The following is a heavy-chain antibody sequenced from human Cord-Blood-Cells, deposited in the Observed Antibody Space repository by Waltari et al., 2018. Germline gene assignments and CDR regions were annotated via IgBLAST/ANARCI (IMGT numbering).Heavy chain of an antibody. J-gene: IGHJ4*02. CDR3: ARAVLGDRGGWYDY. CDR2: TIPIFGTA. Sequence: QVQLVQSGAEVKKPGSSVKVSCTASGGPFGSIATRWVRQPPGQGFEWMGGTIPIFGTANYAQKFQGRVTITADESTSTAYMELSSLRSEDTAVYYCARAVLGDRGGWYDYWGQGTLVTVSS. V-gene: IGHV1-69*01. CDR1: GGPFGSIA. D-gene: IGHD6-19*01.